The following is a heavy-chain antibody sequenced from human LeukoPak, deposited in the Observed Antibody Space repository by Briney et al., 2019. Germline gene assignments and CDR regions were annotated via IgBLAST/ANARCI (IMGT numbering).Heavy chain of an antibody. CDR1: GGSISSGGYS. CDR3: ARHLVRGVNYMDV. CDR2: IYYSGST. Sequence: SETLSLTCAVSGGSISSGGYSWSWIRQPPGKGLEWIGYIYYSGSTYYNPSLKSRVTISVDTSKNQFSLKLSSVTAADTAAYYCARHLVRGVNYMDVWGKGTTVTVSS. V-gene: IGHV4-30-4*07. J-gene: IGHJ6*03. D-gene: IGHD3-10*01.